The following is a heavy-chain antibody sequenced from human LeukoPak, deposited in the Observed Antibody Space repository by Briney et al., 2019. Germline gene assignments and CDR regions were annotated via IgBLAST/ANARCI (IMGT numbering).Heavy chain of an antibody. V-gene: IGHV1-46*01. D-gene: IGHD3-10*01. J-gene: IGHJ4*02. CDR3: ARDLVREGMVFDY. Sequence: ASVKVSFKASGYTFTSYYMHWVRQAPGQGLEWMGIISPSGGSTSYAQKFQGRVTMTRDTSTSTVYMELSSLRSEDTAVHYCARDLVREGMVFDYWGQGTLVTVSS. CDR1: GYTFTSYY. CDR2: ISPSGGST.